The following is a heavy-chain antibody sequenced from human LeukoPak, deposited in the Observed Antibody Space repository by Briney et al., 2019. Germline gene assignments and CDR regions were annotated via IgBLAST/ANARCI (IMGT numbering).Heavy chain of an antibody. CDR1: RLTGSRNY. J-gene: IGHJ4*02. CDR2: IYSGGST. CDR3: ARDRDGYNLFDY. D-gene: IGHD5-24*01. V-gene: IGHV3-53*04. Sequence: GGYLRLSSAASRLTGSRNYMSGVRQAPGERMEWVSVIYSGGSTYYADSVKGRFTISRHNSKNTLYLQMNSLRAEDTAVYYCARDRDGYNLFDYWGQGTLVTVSS.